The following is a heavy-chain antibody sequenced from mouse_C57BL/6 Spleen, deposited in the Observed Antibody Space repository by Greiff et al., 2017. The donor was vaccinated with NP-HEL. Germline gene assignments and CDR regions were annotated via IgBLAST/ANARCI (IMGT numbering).Heavy chain of an antibody. CDR2: IYPGSGST. Sequence: VQLQQPGAELVKPGASVKMSCKASCYTFTSYWITWVKQRPGQGLEWIGDIYPGSGSTNYNEKFKSKATLTVDTSSSTAYMQLSSLTSEDSAVYYCARRGFLPAWFAYWGQGTLVTVSA. CDR1: CYTFTSYW. J-gene: IGHJ3*01. CDR3: ARRGFLPAWFAY. V-gene: IGHV1-55*01.